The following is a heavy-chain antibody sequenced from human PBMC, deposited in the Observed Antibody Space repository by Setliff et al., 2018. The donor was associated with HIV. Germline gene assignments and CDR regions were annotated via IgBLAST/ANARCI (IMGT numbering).Heavy chain of an antibody. D-gene: IGHD1-26*01. CDR1: GDSISSYY. CDR2: FYTSGST. V-gene: IGHV4-4*07. Sequence: PSETLSLTCIVSGDSISSYYWSWIRQPAGKGLEWIGRFYTSGSTNYNPSLKSRVTMSVDTSKNQFSLKLSSVTAADTAVYYCARDRGSGSWFDFWGQGTLVTVSS. CDR3: ARDRGSGSWFDF. J-gene: IGHJ4*02.